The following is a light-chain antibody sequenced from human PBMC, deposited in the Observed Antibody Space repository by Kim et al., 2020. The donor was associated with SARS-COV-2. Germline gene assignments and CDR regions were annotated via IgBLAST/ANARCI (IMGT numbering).Light chain of an antibody. Sequence: DIQMTQSPSAMSASVGDRVTITCRASQDIRNSLAWFQQKPGKAPKRLIYTASTLQSGVPSRFSGSGSGTEFTLTINSLQPEDFATYYCLQHKTYPLTFGGGTKVDIK. CDR1: QDIRNS. CDR3: LQHKTYPLT. J-gene: IGKJ4*01. V-gene: IGKV1-17*03. CDR2: TAS.